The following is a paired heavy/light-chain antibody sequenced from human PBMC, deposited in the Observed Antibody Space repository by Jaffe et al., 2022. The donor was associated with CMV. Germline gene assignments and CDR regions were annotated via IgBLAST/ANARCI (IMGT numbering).Heavy chain of an antibody. CDR2: IIPVFGTA. D-gene: IGHD5-12*01. V-gene: IGHV1-69*01. Sequence: QVQLVQSGAEVKKPGSSVKVSCQASGGTFSNYAIIWVRQAPGQGLEWMGGIIPVFGTANYAPKFEGRVTITADESTSTGYMELSSLRSEDTAVYYCARTGELATNLHHALDVWGQGTTVTVSS. J-gene: IGHJ6*02. CDR3: ARTGELATNLHHALDV. CDR1: GGTFSNYA.
Light chain of an antibody. V-gene: IGKV3-20*01. CDR3: QYYAASPRGFT. CDR1: QSVSSSY. Sequence: EIVLTQSPGTLSLSPGERATLSCRASQSVSSSYLAWYQQKFGQAPRLLIYGASKRATGIPDRFSGSGSGTDFTLTISRLEPEDFAVYYCQYYAASPRGFTFGPGTKVDIK. CDR2: GAS. J-gene: IGKJ3*01.